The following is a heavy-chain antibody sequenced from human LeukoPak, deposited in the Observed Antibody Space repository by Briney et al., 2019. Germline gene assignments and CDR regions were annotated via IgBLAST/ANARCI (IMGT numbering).Heavy chain of an antibody. J-gene: IGHJ6*02. Sequence: GGSLRLSCAASGFTIDSNYMYWVRQAPGKGLEWVSVVYGGGSTYYADSVKGRFTISRDNSKNTLYLQMDSLRAEDTAVYYCARESVAYYYDSSGYYRRYYYYGMDVWGQGTTVTVSS. V-gene: IGHV3-66*01. CDR2: VYGGGST. CDR3: ARESVAYYYDSSGYYRRYYYYGMDV. D-gene: IGHD3-22*01. CDR1: GFTIDSNY.